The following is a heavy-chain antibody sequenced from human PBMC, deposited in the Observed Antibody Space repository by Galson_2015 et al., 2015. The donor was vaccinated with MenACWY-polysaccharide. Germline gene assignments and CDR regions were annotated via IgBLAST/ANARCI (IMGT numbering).Heavy chain of an antibody. CDR2: VKEDGSDK. J-gene: IGHJ4*02. CDR1: AFTFSSYW. CDR3: ARRRGGLGNYFDY. V-gene: IGHV3-7*01. Sequence: SLRLSCAASAFTFSSYWMNWVRQAPGKGLEWVANVKEDGSDKYYVDSVKGRFTISRDNAKNSLYLQMNSLRAEDTAVYYCARRRGGLGNYFDYWGQGTLVTVSS. D-gene: IGHD3-16*01.